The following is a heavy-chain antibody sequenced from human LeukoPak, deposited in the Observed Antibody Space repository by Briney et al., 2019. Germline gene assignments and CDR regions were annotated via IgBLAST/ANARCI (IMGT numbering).Heavy chain of an antibody. V-gene: IGHV3-7*01. CDR3: ARDDDIGVVPAALDP. CDR1: GFTFSSYA. CDR2: IKQDGSEK. Sequence: GGSLRLSCAASGFTFSSYAMSWVRQAPGKGLEWVANIKQDGSEKYYVDSVKGRFTISRDNAKNSLYLQMNSLRAEDTAVYYCARDDDIGVVPAALDPWGQGTLVTVSS. D-gene: IGHD2-2*01. J-gene: IGHJ5*02.